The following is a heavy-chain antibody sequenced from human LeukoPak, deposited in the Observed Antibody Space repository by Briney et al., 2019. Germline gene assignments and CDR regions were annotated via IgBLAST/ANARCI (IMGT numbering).Heavy chain of an antibody. J-gene: IGHJ4*02. CDR2: ISSSGSTI. Sequence: PGGSLRLSCAASGFTFSSYEMNWVRQAPGKGLEWVSYISSSGSTIYYADSVKGRFTISRDNAKNSLYLQMNSLRAEDTAVYYRARVSGGSGSYYGGAYFDYWGQGTLVTVSS. CDR3: ARVSGGSGSYYGGAYFDY. CDR1: GFTFSSYE. D-gene: IGHD3-10*01. V-gene: IGHV3-48*03.